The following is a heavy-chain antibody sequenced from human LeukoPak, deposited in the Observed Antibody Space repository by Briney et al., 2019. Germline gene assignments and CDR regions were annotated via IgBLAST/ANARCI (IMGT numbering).Heavy chain of an antibody. CDR2: ISGGSSFT. V-gene: IGHV3-21*01. D-gene: IGHD4-17*01. Sequence: AGGSLRLSCAAPGFSFSSFSMNWVRQAPGKGLEWVSYISGGSSFTYYVDSVKGRFTISRDNAKNSLYLQMNSLRVEDTAVYYCARDATTELGTVYMDVWGKGTTVTISS. CDR1: GFSFSSFS. CDR3: ARDATTELGTVYMDV. J-gene: IGHJ6*03.